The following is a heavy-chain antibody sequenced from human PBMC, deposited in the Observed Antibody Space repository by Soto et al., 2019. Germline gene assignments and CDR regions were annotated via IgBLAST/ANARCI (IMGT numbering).Heavy chain of an antibody. CDR1: GXSFSGYY. CDR2: INHSGST. Sequence: LSLTCAVYGXSFSGYYWSWIRQPPGKGLEWIGEINHSGSTNYNPSLKSRVTISVDTSKNQFSLKLSSVTAADTAVYYCARKGIFREPLSGWFDPWGQGTLVTVS. CDR3: ARKGIFREPLSGWFDP. D-gene: IGHD3-3*01. J-gene: IGHJ5*02. V-gene: IGHV4-34*01.